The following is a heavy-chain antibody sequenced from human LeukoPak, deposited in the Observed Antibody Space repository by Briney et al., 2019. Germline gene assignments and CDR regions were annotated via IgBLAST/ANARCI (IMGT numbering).Heavy chain of an antibody. V-gene: IGHV4-34*01. D-gene: IGHD4/OR15-4a*01. CDR1: GGSFSSYY. J-gene: IGHJ4*02. Sequence: SETLSLTCAVYGGSFSSYYWSWIRQPPGKGLEWIGEINHSGSTSYKPSLKSRVTISVDTSKNQFSLRLRSVSAADTAVYYCTRSGPYGAEVYWGQGILVSVSS. CDR3: TRSGPYGAEVY. CDR2: INHSGST.